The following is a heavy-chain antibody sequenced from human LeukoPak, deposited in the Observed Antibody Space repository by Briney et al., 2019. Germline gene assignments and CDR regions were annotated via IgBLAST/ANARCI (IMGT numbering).Heavy chain of an antibody. CDR3: AGRGHRYSRD. J-gene: IGHJ1*01. CDR1: GYSVSSGY. CDR2: IQDTGIT. V-gene: IGHV4-4*09. Sequence: SETLSLICNVSGYSVSSGYWSWIRQSPGKGLEWIGFIQDTGITDYNPSLRSRLLMSLDTSKNQFSLNLRSMTAADTAVYYCAGRGHRYSRDWGQGILVTISS. D-gene: IGHD2-15*01.